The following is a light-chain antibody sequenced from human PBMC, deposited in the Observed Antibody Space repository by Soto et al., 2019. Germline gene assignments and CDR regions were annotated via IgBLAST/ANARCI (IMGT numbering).Light chain of an antibody. CDR3: QSYDFSLTAVV. CDR2: DNN. Sequence: QSVLTQPPSVSGAPGQSVTISCTGSSSNIGAASNVYWYQQLPGAAPKLLFYDNNSRPSGVPDRFSGSKSGTSASLAITGLQAEDEADYYCQSYDFSLTAVVFGGGTKLTVL. J-gene: IGLJ2*01. V-gene: IGLV1-40*01. CDR1: SSNIGAASN.